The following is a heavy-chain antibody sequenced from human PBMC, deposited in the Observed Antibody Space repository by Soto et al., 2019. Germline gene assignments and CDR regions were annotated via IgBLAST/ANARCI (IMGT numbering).Heavy chain of an antibody. CDR1: GYTFTSYA. Sequence: ASVKVSCKASGYTFTSYAMHWVRQAPGQRLEWMGWINAGNGNTKYSQKFQGRVTVTRDTSASTAYMELSSLRSEDTAVYYCARPHSGYDFDYWGQGTLVTVSS. D-gene: IGHD5-12*01. J-gene: IGHJ4*02. CDR3: ARPHSGYDFDY. CDR2: INAGNGNT. V-gene: IGHV1-3*01.